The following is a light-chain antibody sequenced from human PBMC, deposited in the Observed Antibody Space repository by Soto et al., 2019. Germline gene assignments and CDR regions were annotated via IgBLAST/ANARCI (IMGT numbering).Light chain of an antibody. V-gene: IGLV2-14*03. CDR3: TSYTSSNTLL. Sequence: QSALTQPASVSGSHGQSITISCTGTSSDVGGYKYVSWYQQHPGKAPRLMIYDVSSRPSGFSNRFSGSKSGNTASLTISGLQAEDEADYFCTSYTSSNTLLFGGGTKLNVL. CDR2: DVS. J-gene: IGLJ2*01. CDR1: SSDVGGYKY.